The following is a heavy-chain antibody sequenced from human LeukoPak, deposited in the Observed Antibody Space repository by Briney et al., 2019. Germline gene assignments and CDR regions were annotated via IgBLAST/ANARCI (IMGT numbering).Heavy chain of an antibody. CDR1: GITFSSYG. CDR2: ISSACGTT. V-gene: IGHV3-23*01. D-gene: IGHD3-10*02. Sequence: GGTLRLSCAASGITFSSYGMSWGRQAPVKGLELFSSISSACGTTYYADSVKGRFTISRDNSKNSLYLQMNSLRAEDTAVSYCAELGITMIGGVWGKGTTVTISS. J-gene: IGHJ6*04. CDR3: AELGITMIGGV.